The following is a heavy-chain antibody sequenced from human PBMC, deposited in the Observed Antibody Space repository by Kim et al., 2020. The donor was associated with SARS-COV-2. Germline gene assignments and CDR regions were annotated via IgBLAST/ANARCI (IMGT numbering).Heavy chain of an antibody. J-gene: IGHJ4*02. CDR1: GFTFSSSW. CDR3: ARGTRDSG. CDR2: IKPDGSDR. Sequence: GGSLRLSCAASGFTFSSSWMTWVRQPPGKGLEWVAIIKPDGSDRSYVDSVRGRFTISRDNARNSLYLQMNSLRVEDTAVYYCARGTRDSGWGQGTLVTVSS. D-gene: IGHD6-19*01. V-gene: IGHV3-7*01.